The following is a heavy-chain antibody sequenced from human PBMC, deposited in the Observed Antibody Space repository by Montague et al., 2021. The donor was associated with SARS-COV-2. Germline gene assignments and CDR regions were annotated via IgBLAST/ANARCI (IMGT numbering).Heavy chain of an antibody. Sequence: SETLSLTCSVSGDSISHSSFYWGWIRQPPGKGLEWIGRIYYSGSSSYNPSLKSRVTISIDTSKNQFSLELSSVTAADTAVYYCARHTVFCTSTSCFQEPQLYFYMDVWGKGTTVTVSS. CDR2: IYYSGSS. CDR1: GDSISHSSFY. D-gene: IGHD2-2*01. CDR3: ARHTVFCTSTSCFQEPQLYFYMDV. J-gene: IGHJ6*03. V-gene: IGHV4-39*01.